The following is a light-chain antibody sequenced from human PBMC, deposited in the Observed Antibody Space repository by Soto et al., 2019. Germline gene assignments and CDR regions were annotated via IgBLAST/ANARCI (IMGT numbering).Light chain of an antibody. V-gene: IGKV1-5*03. CDR1: QTISTS. CDR2: KAS. Sequence: DIQMTQSPSTLSASVGDRVTITCRATQTISTSLAWYQQIPGRAPKLLIYKASISDTGVPSRISGSGSRTEFTLTISSLQPDDLASDYYQQYKTYSTFGQGTKV. J-gene: IGKJ1*01. CDR3: QQYKTYST.